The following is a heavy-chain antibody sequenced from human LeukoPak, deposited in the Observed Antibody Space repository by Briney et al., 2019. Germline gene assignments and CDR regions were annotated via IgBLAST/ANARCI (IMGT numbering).Heavy chain of an antibody. Sequence: GGSLRLSCAASGFTFSDYNMNWVGQAPGKGLEWVAYITISTGIIYYADSVKGRFTISRDNSKNTLYLQMNSLRAEDTAVYYCAKEGSSSSWHYYYYYYYMDVWGKGTTVTVSS. CDR2: ITISTGII. D-gene: IGHD6-13*01. CDR1: GFTFSDYN. V-gene: IGHV3-48*01. CDR3: AKEGSSSSWHYYYYYYYMDV. J-gene: IGHJ6*03.